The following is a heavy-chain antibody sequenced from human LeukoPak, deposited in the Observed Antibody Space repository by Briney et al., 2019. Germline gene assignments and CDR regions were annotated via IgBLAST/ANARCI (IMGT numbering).Heavy chain of an antibody. CDR1: GFTFSSYA. Sequence: TGGSLRLSCAASGFTFSSYAMHWVRQAPGKGLEWVAVISYDGSNKYYADSVKGRFTISRDNSKNTLYLQMNSLRTEDTAVYYCAKRSSTSSLDPWGQGTLVTVSS. J-gene: IGHJ5*02. V-gene: IGHV3-30*04. CDR3: AKRSSTSSLDP. CDR2: ISYDGSNK. D-gene: IGHD2-2*01.